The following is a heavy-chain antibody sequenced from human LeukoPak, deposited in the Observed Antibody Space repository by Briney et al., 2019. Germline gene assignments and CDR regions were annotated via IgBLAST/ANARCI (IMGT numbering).Heavy chain of an antibody. D-gene: IGHD3-22*01. CDR1: GGSISSSNW. Sequence: PSETLSLTCAVSGGSISSSNWWSWVRQPPGKGLELIGEIYHSGSTNYNPSLKSRVTISVDKSKNQFSLKLSSVTAADTAVYYCARVSHYYDSSGYGYYFDYWGQGTLVTVSS. J-gene: IGHJ4*02. V-gene: IGHV4-4*02. CDR2: IYHSGST. CDR3: ARVSHYYDSSGYGYYFDY.